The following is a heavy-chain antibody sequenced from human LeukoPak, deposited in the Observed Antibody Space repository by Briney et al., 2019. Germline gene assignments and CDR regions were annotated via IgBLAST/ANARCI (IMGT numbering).Heavy chain of an antibody. CDR3: ARGGGCSSTSCPSAFDY. V-gene: IGHV4-39*07. D-gene: IGHD2-2*01. CDR2: IYYSGST. J-gene: IGHJ4*02. Sequence: SETLSLTCTVSGGSISSSSDYWGWIRQPPGKGLEWIGSIYYSGSTYYNPSLKSRVTISVDTSKNQFSLKLSSVTAADTAVYYCARGGGCSSTSCPSAFDYWGQGTLVTVSS. CDR1: GGSISSSSDY.